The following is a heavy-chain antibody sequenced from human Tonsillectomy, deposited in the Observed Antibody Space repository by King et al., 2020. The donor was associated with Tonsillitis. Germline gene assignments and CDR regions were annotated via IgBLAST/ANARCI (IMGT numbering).Heavy chain of an antibody. CDR1: GFTFRNYW. Sequence: VQLVESGGGLVQPGGSLRLSCAASGFTFRNYWMSWVRQATGKGLEWVANINQDGSEKYYVDSVKGRFTISRDNAKNSLYLKMNSLRAEDTAVYYCARARYWYYVALDYYFGMDVWGQGTTVTVSS. CDR2: INQDGSEK. J-gene: IGHJ6*02. V-gene: IGHV3-7*03. CDR3: ARARYWYYVALDYYFGMDV. D-gene: IGHD1-7*01.